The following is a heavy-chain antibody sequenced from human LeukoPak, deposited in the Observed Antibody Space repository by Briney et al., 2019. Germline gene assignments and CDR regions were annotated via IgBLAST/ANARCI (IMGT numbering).Heavy chain of an antibody. J-gene: IGHJ4*02. V-gene: IGHV1-18*01. CDR3: ARVPGDYDFWTPFGYFDY. CDR2: ISAYNGNT. D-gene: IGHD3-3*01. CDR1: GYTFTSYG. Sequence: GASVKVSCKASGYTFTSYGISWVRQAPGQGLECMGWISAYNGNTNYAQKLQGRVTMTTDTSTSTAYMELRSLRSDDTAVYYCARVPGDYDFWTPFGYFDYWGQGTLVTVSS.